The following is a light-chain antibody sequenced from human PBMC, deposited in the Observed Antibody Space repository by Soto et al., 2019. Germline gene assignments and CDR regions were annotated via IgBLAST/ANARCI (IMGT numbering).Light chain of an antibody. J-gene: IGKJ1*01. CDR1: QNINNW. V-gene: IGKV1-5*01. CDR3: QQYYSYSRT. CDR2: DAS. Sequence: DIQMTQSPSALSASVGDRVTITCRASQNINNWLAWFRQIPGKAPKLLIYDASSLESGVPSRFSGSGSDTDFTLTITNLQPDDVAIYYCQQYYSYSRTFGQGTKVEI.